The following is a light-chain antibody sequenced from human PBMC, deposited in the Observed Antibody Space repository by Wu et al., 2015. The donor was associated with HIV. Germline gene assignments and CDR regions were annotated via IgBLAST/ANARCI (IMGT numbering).Light chain of an antibody. V-gene: IGKV3-11*01. CDR1: RSVSSA. Sequence: EIVLTQSPAALSISPGERATLSCRASRSVSSAVAWYQQKPGQAPRLLIYDASKRATGIPARFTGGGFGTDYSLTISSLEPEDFAVYYCQQHANWLLTFGQGTRLEFK. CDR2: DAS. J-gene: IGKJ5*01. CDR3: QQHANWLLT.